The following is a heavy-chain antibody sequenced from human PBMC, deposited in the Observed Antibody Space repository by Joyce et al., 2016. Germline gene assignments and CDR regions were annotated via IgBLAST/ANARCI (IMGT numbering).Heavy chain of an antibody. CDR1: GYTFTHYH. J-gene: IGHJ4*02. D-gene: IGHD3-22*01. CDR2: INPRSGST. Sequence: QVQLVQSGAEVKKPGASVKVSCKASGYTFTHYHVHWVRQAPGQGLEWRGKINPRSGSTSYAQKYQGRVTMTSDTSTSTVYMEVSSLRSDDMAVYYCARLPSYYSDSSGHTPGFDYWGQGTLVTVSS. V-gene: IGHV1-46*01. CDR3: ARLPSYYSDSSGHTPGFDY.